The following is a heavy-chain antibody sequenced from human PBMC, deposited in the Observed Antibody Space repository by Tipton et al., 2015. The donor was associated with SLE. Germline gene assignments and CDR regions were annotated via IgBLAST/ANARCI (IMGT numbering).Heavy chain of an antibody. D-gene: IGHD1-26*01. J-gene: IGHJ4*02. V-gene: IGHV4-59*12. CDR3: ARSRFSGIFDY. CDR1: GGSISSYY. CDR2: IYYSGST. Sequence: GLVKPSETLSLTCTVSGGSISSYYWSWIRQPPGKGLEWIGYIYYSGSTNYNPSLKSRVTISVDTSKNQFSLKLSSVTAADTAVYYCARSRFSGIFDYWGQGTLVTVSS.